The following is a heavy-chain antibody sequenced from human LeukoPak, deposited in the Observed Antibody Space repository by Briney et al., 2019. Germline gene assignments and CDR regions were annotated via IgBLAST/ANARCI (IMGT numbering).Heavy chain of an antibody. V-gene: IGHV3-23*01. D-gene: IGHD6-13*01. J-gene: IGHJ4*02. CDR2: ISGSGGST. Sequence: GGSLRLSCAASGFTFSSYAMSWVRQAPGKGLEWVSAISGSGGSTYYADSVKGRFTISRDNSKNTLCLQMNSLRAEDTAVYYCAKASERYSSSWYGYWGQGTLVTVSS. CDR1: GFTFSSYA. CDR3: AKASERYSSSWYGY.